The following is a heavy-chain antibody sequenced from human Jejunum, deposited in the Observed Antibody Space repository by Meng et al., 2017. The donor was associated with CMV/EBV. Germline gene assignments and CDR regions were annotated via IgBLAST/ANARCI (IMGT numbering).Heavy chain of an antibody. J-gene: IGHJ4*02. CDR1: AGAFSTYT. V-gene: IGHV1-69*10. CDR3: AKGRVKRPLFDF. Sequence: QGLRGQVGSEVKKRGSAVKVACMTSAGAFSTYTFSWVRQSRVQGLEWMGGLIPVLNKGKAATKFQDSVTFTADKTTASSYKTLNSLIFEQTVVDFCAKGRVKRPLFDFWGQGTLVTVSS. CDR2: LIPVLNKG. D-gene: IGHD1-1*01.